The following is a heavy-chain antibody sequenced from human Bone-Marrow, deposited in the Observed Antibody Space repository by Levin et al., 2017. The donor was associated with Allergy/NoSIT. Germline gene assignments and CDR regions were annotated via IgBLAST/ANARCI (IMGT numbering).Heavy chain of an antibody. D-gene: IGHD3-22*01. J-gene: IGHJ6*02. CDR2: ITHGGST. V-gene: IGHV4-34*01. Sequence: KPSETLSLTCAVYGGSFSGSYWSWIRQSPGKGLEFIGEITHGGSTTYNPSLKSRVTISVDTSKNQFSLKLTSLTAADTAIYYCARRPPLTTMDVWAQGTTVTVSS. CDR1: GGSFSGSY. CDR3: ARRPPLTTMDV.